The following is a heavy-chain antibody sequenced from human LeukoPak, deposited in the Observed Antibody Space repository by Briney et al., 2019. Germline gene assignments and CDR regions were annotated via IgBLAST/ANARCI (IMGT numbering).Heavy chain of an antibody. CDR3: TRGAGWRIDY. D-gene: IGHD2-8*02. CDR1: GGSISSGGYY. CDR2: FHNSGTS. Sequence: SQTLSLTCTVSGGSISSGGYYWSWIRQPPGKGLEWIGYFHNSGTSTYNPSLKSRVTISADTSKNQFSLKLNSLTTADTAVYYCTRGAGWRIDYWGQGILVTVSS. J-gene: IGHJ4*02. V-gene: IGHV4-61*08.